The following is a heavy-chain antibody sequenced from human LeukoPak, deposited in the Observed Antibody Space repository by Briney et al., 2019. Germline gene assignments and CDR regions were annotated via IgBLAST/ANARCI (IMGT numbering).Heavy chain of an antibody. CDR1: GFNFGTFA. J-gene: IGHJ4*02. D-gene: IGHD3-10*01. Sequence: GRSLRLSCEASGFNFGTFAMHWVRRAPGEGLEWLAIIWYDGSNKHYSDSVKGRFTISRDNSKSSLYLQMNSLRAEYTAVYYCRGTYYYGSGLDGHYFDYWGQGTRVSVSS. V-gene: IGHV3-33*01. CDR2: IWYDGSNK. CDR3: RGTYYYGSGLDGHYFDY.